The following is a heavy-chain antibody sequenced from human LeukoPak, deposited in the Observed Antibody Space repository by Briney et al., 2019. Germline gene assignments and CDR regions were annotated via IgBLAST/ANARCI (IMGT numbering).Heavy chain of an antibody. D-gene: IGHD3-9*01. CDR1: GYTFTSYG. J-gene: IGHJ5*02. CDR3: ARVSPTYYDILTGLFDP. V-gene: IGHV1-18*01. CDR2: ISAYNGNT. Sequence: ASVKVSCKASGYTFTSYGISWVRQAPGQGLEWMGWISAYNGNTNYAQKLQGRVTMTTDTSTSTAHMELRSLRSDDTAVYYCARVSPTYYDILTGLFDPWGQGTLVTVSS.